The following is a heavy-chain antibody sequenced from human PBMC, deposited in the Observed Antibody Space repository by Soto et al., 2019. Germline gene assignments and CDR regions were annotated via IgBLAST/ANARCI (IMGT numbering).Heavy chain of an antibody. Sequence: PRLSCAPSGFIFSNYAMSWVRQARGKGLEWVSAISGSGADTYYTESVKGRFTISRDNFKNTLYLQMNSLRAEDTAVYYCAKDTGRGGGSVFDYWGQGTLVTVS. D-gene: IGHD2-15*01. CDR3: AKDTGRGGGSVFDY. J-gene: IGHJ4*02. CDR2: ISGSGADT. V-gene: IGHV3-23*01. CDR1: GFIFSNYA.